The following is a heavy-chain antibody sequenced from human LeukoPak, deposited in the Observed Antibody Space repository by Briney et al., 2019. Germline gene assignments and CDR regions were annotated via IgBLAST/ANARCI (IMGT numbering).Heavy chain of an antibody. CDR2: ISPKSDFI. V-gene: IGHV3-21*01. D-gene: IGHD3-9*01. Sequence: GGSLRLPCTASGFSINSYDMNWVRQAPGKGLEWVSSISPKSDFIYYSDSVRGRFTISRDNADNSLHLQMNSLRAEDTAVYYCARADCSASTCYLRRSWFDPWGQGTLVTVSS. CDR1: GFSINSYD. J-gene: IGHJ5*02. CDR3: ARADCSASTCYLRRSWFDP.